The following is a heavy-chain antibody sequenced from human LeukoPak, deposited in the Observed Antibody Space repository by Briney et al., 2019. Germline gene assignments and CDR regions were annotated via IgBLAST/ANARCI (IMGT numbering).Heavy chain of an antibody. CDR2: IYSGGST. D-gene: IGHD3-10*01. J-gene: IGHJ6*02. CDR3: ARVRTMVRGVIAGYYYGMDV. Sequence: GGSLRLSCAASGFTVSSNYMSWVRQAPGKGLEWVSVIYSGGSTYYADSVKGRFTISRDNSKNTLYLQMNSLRAEDTAVYYCARVRTMVRGVIAGYYYGMDVWGQGTTVTVSS. V-gene: IGHV3-66*02. CDR1: GFTVSSNY.